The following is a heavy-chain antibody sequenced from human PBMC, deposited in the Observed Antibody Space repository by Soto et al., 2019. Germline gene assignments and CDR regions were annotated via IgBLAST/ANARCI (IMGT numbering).Heavy chain of an antibody. Sequence: GGSLRLSCAASGFTVSSNYMSWVRQAPGKGLEWVSVIYSGGSTYYADSVKGRFTISRDNSKNTLYLQMNSLRAEDTAVYYCARRPFGELLSVTSYYYYMDVWGKGTTVTVSS. CDR1: GFTVSSNY. CDR3: ARRPFGELLSVTSYYYYMDV. CDR2: IYSGGST. J-gene: IGHJ6*03. D-gene: IGHD3-10*01. V-gene: IGHV3-66*01.